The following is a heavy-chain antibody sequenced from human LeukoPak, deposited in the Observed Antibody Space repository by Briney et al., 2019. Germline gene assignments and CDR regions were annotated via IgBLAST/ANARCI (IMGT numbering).Heavy chain of an antibody. J-gene: IGHJ4*02. CDR1: GFTFSSYS. Sequence: PGGSLRLSCAASGFTFSSYSMNWVRQAPGKGLEWVSSISSSSSYIYYADSVKGRFTISRDNAKNSLYLQMNSLRAEDTALYYCARVGGYDSSGYPERLDYWGQGTLVTVSS. CDR2: ISSSSSYI. CDR3: ARVGGYDSSGYPERLDY. V-gene: IGHV3-21*04. D-gene: IGHD3-22*01.